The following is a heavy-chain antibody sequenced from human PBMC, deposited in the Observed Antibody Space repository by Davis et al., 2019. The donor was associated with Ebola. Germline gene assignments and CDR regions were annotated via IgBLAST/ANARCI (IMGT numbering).Heavy chain of an antibody. CDR1: GFIFNNYW. J-gene: IGHJ4*02. CDR3: ARGYCSGGSCYAAVSS. D-gene: IGHD2-15*01. V-gene: IGHV3-74*01. Sequence: HTGGSLRLSCAASGFIFNNYWMHWVRQAPGKGLVWVSRISFDGSNTDYADSVKGRFTISRDNTRDTLYLQMNSLRAEDAAFYYCARGYCSGGSCYAAVSSWGQGTLVTVSS. CDR2: ISFDGSNT.